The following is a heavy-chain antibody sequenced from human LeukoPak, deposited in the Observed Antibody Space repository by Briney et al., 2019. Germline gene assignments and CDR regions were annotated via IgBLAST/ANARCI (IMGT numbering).Heavy chain of an antibody. CDR2: MTTSGNAI. J-gene: IGHJ4*02. CDR1: GITFRGYS. D-gene: IGHD4-23*01. V-gene: IGHV3-48*02. CDR3: ARVGCATAVTMYFEY. Sequence: GGSLRLSCVVSGITFRGYSMIWVRQAPGKGLEWLSFMTTSGNAIFYAESVKERFTISRDNAKKSLYLQMNSLRDEDTAVYYCARVGCATAVTMYFEYWGQGTLVTVSS.